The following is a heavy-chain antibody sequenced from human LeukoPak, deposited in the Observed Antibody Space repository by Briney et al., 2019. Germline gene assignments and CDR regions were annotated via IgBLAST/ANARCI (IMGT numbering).Heavy chain of an antibody. D-gene: IGHD4-23*01. CDR1: GYTFDDYG. Sequence: GGSLRLSCAASGYTFDDYGMSWVRQAPGKGLEWVSGINWNGGSTGCADSVKGRLTISRDNAKNSLYLQMNSLRAEDTALYHCARDFDYGGNSDAFDIWGQGTMVTVSS. V-gene: IGHV3-20*01. J-gene: IGHJ3*02. CDR2: INWNGGST. CDR3: ARDFDYGGNSDAFDI.